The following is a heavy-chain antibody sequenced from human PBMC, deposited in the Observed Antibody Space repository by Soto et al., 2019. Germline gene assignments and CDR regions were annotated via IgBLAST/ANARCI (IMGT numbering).Heavy chain of an antibody. CDR3: AKASAGYTGSSLSC. Sequence: EVQLLESGGGLVQPGGSLRLSCAASGVTFSTYAMSWVRQAPGKGLQWVSVISDSGGGTYYADSVKGRFTISRDKPKNTLYLLMNSLRAEDTAVYYCAKASAGYTGSSLSCWGQGTLVTVSS. CDR2: ISDSGGGT. V-gene: IGHV3-23*01. D-gene: IGHD2-2*02. CDR1: GVTFSTYA. J-gene: IGHJ4*02.